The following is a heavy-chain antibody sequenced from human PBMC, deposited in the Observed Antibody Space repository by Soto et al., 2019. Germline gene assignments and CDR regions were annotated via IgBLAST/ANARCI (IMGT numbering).Heavy chain of an antibody. CDR1: DGSITSYY. Sequence: PSETLSLTCTVSDGSITSYYWSWIRQPPGKGLEWIGSMDYSGSTYYNPSLKGRVTISVDTSKNQFSLKLSSVTAADTAVYYCARSEATVLDYWGQGTLVTVSS. J-gene: IGHJ4*02. D-gene: IGHD4-17*01. V-gene: IGHV4-39*07. CDR3: ARSEATVLDY. CDR2: MDYSGST.